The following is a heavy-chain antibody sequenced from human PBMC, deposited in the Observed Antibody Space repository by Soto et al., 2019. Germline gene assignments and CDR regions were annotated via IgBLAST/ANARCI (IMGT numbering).Heavy chain of an antibody. CDR3: ARSTFDYGGSLYGMDV. Sequence: VASVKVSCKASGYTFTSYGISWVRQAPGQGLEWMGWISAYNGNTNYAQKLQGRVTMTADTSTSTAYMELRSLRSDDTAVYYCARSTFDYGGSLYGMDVWGQGTTVTVS. CDR1: GYTFTSYG. V-gene: IGHV1-18*01. J-gene: IGHJ6*02. CDR2: ISAYNGNT. D-gene: IGHD4-17*01.